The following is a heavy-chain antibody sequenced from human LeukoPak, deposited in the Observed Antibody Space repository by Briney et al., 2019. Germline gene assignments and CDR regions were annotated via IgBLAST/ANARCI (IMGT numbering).Heavy chain of an antibody. Sequence: GGSLRLSCAASGFSISTDWMTWVRQAPGKGLEWVANIKGDESDKYYVDSVMGRFTISRDNAKNSLYLQMNSQRAEDTAVYYCATSGYSYALNYWGQGTLVTVSS. J-gene: IGHJ1*01. D-gene: IGHD2-2*03. CDR1: GFSISTDW. CDR3: ATSGYSYALNY. CDR2: IKGDESDK. V-gene: IGHV3-7*01.